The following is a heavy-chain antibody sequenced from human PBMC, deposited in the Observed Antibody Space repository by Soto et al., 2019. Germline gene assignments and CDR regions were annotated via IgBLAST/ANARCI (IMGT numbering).Heavy chain of an antibody. J-gene: IGHJ5*02. CDR3: ASSPTLPYSSGWGTTNWFDP. CDR1: ADSVSSNSAA. CDR2: TYDRSNWYN. Sequence: SEDLSIACAISADSVSSNSAAWNWISQSPSRGLEWLGRTYDRSNWYNEYVVSVKSRTTIDRDTSKTQFSLQLNSVTPEDTAVYYCASSPTLPYSSGWGTTNWFDPWGQGTLVNVAS. V-gene: IGHV6-1*01. D-gene: IGHD6-19*01.